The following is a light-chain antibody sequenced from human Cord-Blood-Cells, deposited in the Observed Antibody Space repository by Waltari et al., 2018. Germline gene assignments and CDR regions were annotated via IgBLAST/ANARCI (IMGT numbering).Light chain of an antibody. J-gene: IGLJ1*01. CDR2: DVS. Sequence: QSALTQPASVSGSPGQSITISCTGTSSDVGRYNYVSWYQQHPGKAPKLMIYDVSNRPSGVSNRFSGSKSGNTASLTISGLQAEDEADYYCSSYTSSSTLFGTGTKVTVL. CDR1: SSDVGRYNY. V-gene: IGLV2-14*01. CDR3: SSYTSSSTL.